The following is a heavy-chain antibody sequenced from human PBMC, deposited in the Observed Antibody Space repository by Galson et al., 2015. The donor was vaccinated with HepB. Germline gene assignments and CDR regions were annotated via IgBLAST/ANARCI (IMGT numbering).Heavy chain of an antibody. CDR2: IRSKANSYAT. V-gene: IGHV3-73*01. J-gene: IGHJ4*02. CDR1: GFTFSGSA. D-gene: IGHD6-19*01. Sequence: SLRLSCAASGFTFSGSAMHWVRQASGKGLEWVGRIRSKANSYATAYAASVKGRFTISRDDSKNTAYLQMNSLKTEDTAVYYCTRQGGWIVGGFDYWGQGTLVTVSS. CDR3: TRQGGWIVGGFDY.